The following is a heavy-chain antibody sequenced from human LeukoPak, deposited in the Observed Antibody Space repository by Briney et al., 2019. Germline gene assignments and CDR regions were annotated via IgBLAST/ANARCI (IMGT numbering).Heavy chain of an antibody. J-gene: IGHJ1*01. CDR1: GGSVSSGSYY. D-gene: IGHD2-15*01. Sequence: PSETLSLTCTVSGGSVSSGSYYWSWIRQPPGKGLEWIGYIYYSGSTNYNPSLKSRVTISVDTSKNQFSLKLSSVTAADTAVYYCARDRIWDDPLCFQHWGQGTLVTVSS. CDR2: IYYSGST. CDR3: ARDRIWDDPLCFQH. V-gene: IGHV4-61*01.